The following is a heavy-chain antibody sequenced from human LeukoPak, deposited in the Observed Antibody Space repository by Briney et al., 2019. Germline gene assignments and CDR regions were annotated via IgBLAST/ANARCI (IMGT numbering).Heavy chain of an antibody. CDR1: GFTFRSYE. D-gene: IGHD2/OR15-2a*01. J-gene: IGHJ6*02. CDR2: ISSSGSTV. V-gene: IGHV3-48*03. CDR3: ARWYCDKNICPSYYYGMDV. Sequence: GGSLRLSCAASGFTFRSYEMNWVRQASGKGLEWVFFISSSGSTVNYVDSVKDRFTISRDNAKNSLYLQMDSLRAEDTAVYYCARWYCDKNICPSYYYGMDVWGQGTTVTVSS.